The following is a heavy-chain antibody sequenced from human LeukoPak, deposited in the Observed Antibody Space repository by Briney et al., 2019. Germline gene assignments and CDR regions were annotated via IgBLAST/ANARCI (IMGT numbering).Heavy chain of an antibody. CDR2: IWYDGSDK. Sequence: PGRSLRLACAASGFTFSSYGMHWVRQSPGTGLEWVAVIWYDGSDKYYADSVKGRFTISRDDSKNTLYLQMNSLRAEDTAVYYCARDLGSSWDYFDYWGQGTLVTVSS. CDR1: GFTFSSYG. D-gene: IGHD6-13*01. J-gene: IGHJ4*02. V-gene: IGHV3-33*01. CDR3: ARDLGSSWDYFDY.